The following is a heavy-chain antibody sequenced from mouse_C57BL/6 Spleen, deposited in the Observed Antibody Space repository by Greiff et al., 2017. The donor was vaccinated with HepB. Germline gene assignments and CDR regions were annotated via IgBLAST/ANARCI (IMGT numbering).Heavy chain of an antibody. J-gene: IGHJ4*01. CDR1: GYSFTGYY. CDR2: INPSTGGT. V-gene: IGHV1-42*01. D-gene: IGHD4-1*01. CDR3: ARYDWDVGAMDY. Sequence: VQLQQSGPELVKPGASVKISCKASGYSFTGYYMNWVKQSPEKSLEWIGEINPSTGGTTYNQKFKAKATLTVDKSSSTAYMQLKSLTSEDSAVYYCARYDWDVGAMDYWGQGTSVTVSS.